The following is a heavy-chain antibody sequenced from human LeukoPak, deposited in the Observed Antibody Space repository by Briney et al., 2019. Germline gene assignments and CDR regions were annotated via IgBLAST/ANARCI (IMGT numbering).Heavy chain of an antibody. D-gene: IGHD3-22*01. CDR3: ARDGRSGYYYGGDY. CDR1: GYTFTSYD. V-gene: IGHV1-8*03. CDR2: MNPNSGNT. Sequence: ASVKVSCKASGYTFTSYDINWVRQATGQGLEWMGWMNPNSGNTGYAQKFQGRVTITRNTSISTAYMELSSLRSDDTAVYYCARDGRSGYYYGGDYWGQGTLVTVSS. J-gene: IGHJ4*02.